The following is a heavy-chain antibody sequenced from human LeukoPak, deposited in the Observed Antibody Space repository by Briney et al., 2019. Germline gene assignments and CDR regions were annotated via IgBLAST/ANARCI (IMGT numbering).Heavy chain of an antibody. D-gene: IGHD3-10*01. Sequence: PGRSLRLSCSASGFSFTGHAMSWVRQAPGKGLEWVAAISGSGGSTYYADSVKGRFTISRDNSKDTLYLHMNSLRAEDTAVYYCARDLRFGESPGNRFVYWGQGTLVTVSS. CDR3: ARDLRFGESPGNRFVY. J-gene: IGHJ4*02. CDR1: GFSFTGHA. V-gene: IGHV3-23*01. CDR2: ISGSGGST.